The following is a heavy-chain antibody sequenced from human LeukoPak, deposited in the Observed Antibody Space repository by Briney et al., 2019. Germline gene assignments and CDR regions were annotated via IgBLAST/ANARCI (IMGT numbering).Heavy chain of an antibody. CDR3: ARGPYYDYVWGSYYYFDY. V-gene: IGHV1-18*01. Sequence: GASVKVSCKASGYTFTSYGISWVRQAPGQGLEWMGWISAYNGNTNYAQKLQGRVTMTTDTSTSTAYMELSSLRSEDTAVYYCARGPYYDYVWGSYYYFDYWGQGTLVTVSS. CDR1: GYTFTSYG. CDR2: ISAYNGNT. D-gene: IGHD3-16*01. J-gene: IGHJ4*02.